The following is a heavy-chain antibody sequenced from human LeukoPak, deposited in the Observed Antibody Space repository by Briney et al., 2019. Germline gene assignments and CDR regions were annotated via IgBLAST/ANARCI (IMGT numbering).Heavy chain of an antibody. CDR2: ISGSGGST. D-gene: IGHD6-13*01. J-gene: IGHJ4*02. V-gene: IGHV3-23*01. CDR3: ARVISSWYYFDY. Sequence: PGGSLRLSCVSSGFSISNYAMSWVRQAPGKGLEWVSSISGSGGSTHYADSVKGRFTISRDKTKNTLYLQMNSLRAEDTAVYYCARVISSWYYFDYWGQGTLVTVSS. CDR1: GFSISNYA.